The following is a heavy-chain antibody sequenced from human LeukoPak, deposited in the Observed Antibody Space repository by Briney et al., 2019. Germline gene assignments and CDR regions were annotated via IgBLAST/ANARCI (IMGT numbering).Heavy chain of an antibody. CDR2: ISSSSSNI. D-gene: IGHD6-6*01. J-gene: IGHJ4*02. Sequence: GGSLRLSCAASGFTFRNYGMNWVRQAPGKGLEWVSYISSSSSNIAYADSVKGRFTISRDNVKNSLYLQINSLRVEDSSVYYCARGGAARPDYWGQGTLVTVSS. V-gene: IGHV3-48*04. CDR1: GFTFRNYG. CDR3: ARGGAARPDY.